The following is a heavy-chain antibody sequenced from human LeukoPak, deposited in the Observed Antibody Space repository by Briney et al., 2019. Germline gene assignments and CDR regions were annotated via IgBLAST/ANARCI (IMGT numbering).Heavy chain of an antibody. V-gene: IGHV4-59*01. D-gene: IGHD1-1*01. CDR1: GGSISGYY. J-gene: IGHJ4*02. CDR3: ARDGTGFLHLAS. CDR2: INGAYINDAGGT. Sequence: PPETLSLTCTVSGGSISGYYWSWSRQPPGKALEWIGYINGAYINDAGGTKYTAALESRVTMSADSAKNQLSLKLSSVTAADTAVYYCARDGTGFLHLASWGQGILVTVSS.